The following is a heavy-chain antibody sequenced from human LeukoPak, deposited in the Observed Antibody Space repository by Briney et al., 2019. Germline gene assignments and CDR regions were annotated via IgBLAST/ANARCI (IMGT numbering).Heavy chain of an antibody. CDR2: INHSGST. Sequence: SETLSLTCAVYGGSFSTYSWSWIRQPPGKGLEWIGEINHSGSTNYNPSLKSRVTISVDTAKSQVSLKLISVTAADTAVYYCAREGSYYGSGSPPLDYWGQGNLVTVDS. CDR1: GGSFSTYS. CDR3: AREGSYYGSGSPPLDY. V-gene: IGHV4-34*01. D-gene: IGHD3-10*01. J-gene: IGHJ4*02.